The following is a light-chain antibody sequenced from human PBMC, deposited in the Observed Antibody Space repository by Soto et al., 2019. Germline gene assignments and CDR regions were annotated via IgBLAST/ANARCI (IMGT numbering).Light chain of an antibody. CDR1: NSNIGRHA. J-gene: IGLJ2*01. V-gene: IGLV1-44*01. Sequence: QSVLTQPPSASGTPGQGVTLSCSGGNSNIGRHAVTWYQKLPGTAPRLLTSSDNRRPSGVPDRFSGSKSGASASLAISGLQSEDEGDYFCATWDDSLNGVVFGGGTKVTVL. CDR3: ATWDDSLNGVV. CDR2: SDN.